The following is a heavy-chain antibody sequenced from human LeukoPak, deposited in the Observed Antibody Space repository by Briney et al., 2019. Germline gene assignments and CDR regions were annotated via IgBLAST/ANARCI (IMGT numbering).Heavy chain of an antibody. J-gene: IGHJ4*02. D-gene: IGHD5-18*01. CDR2: ISSSSSYI. V-gene: IGHV3-21*01. CDR1: GFTFSSYS. CDR3: ARGPGYSYGYDY. Sequence: GGSLRLSCAASGFTFSSYSMNWVRQAPGKGLEWVSSISSSSSYIYYADSVEGRFTISRDNAKNSLYLQMNSLRAEDTAVYYCARGPGYSYGYDYWGQGTLVTVSS.